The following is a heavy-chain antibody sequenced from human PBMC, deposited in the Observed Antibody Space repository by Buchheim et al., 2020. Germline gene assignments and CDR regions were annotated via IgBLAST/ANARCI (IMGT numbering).Heavy chain of an antibody. CDR1: GGSFSAHY. CDR2: MSHRGSP. D-gene: IGHD2-2*01. J-gene: IGHJ6*03. Sequence: QVQLQQWGAGLLKPSETLSLTCGVSGGSFSAHYSSWIRQSPGKGLEWIGEMSHRGSPKYNPSLKSRVTISLDTSKNQFSLGLRSVTAADTAVYYCARGGLLVRYQDYMDVWRKGST. V-gene: IGHV4-34*01. CDR3: ARGGLLVRYQDYMDV.